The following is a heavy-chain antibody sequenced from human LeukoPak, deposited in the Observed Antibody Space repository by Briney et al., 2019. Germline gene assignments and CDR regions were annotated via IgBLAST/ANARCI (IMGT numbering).Heavy chain of an antibody. V-gene: IGHV3-66*01. CDR1: GFTVSTTY. CDR2: IYSGGST. J-gene: IGHJ6*02. Sequence: GGSLRLSCAASGFTVSTTYMSWVRQAPGKGLDWVSVIYSGGSTSSADSVKGRFTISRDNSKNTLYLQMNSLRAEDTAVYYCASTSVTTGLYYYYYGMDVWGQGTTATVSS. CDR3: ASTSVTTGLYYYYYGMDV. D-gene: IGHD4-17*01.